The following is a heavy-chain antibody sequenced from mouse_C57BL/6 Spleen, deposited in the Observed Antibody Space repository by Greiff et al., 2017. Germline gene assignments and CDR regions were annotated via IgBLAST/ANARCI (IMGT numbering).Heavy chain of an antibody. CDR2: IDPSDGYT. V-gene: IGHV1-69*01. J-gene: IGHJ3*01. CDR3: APRWDCIVFAY. D-gene: IGHD4-1*01. CDR1: GYTFTSYW. Sequence: QVQLQQPGAELVMPGASVKLSCKASGYTFTSYWMHWVKQRPGQGLEWIGEIDPSDGYTNYNQKFKGKSTLTVDKSSSTAYMQLSSLTSEDAAVYYCAPRWDCIVFAYWGQGTLVTVSA.